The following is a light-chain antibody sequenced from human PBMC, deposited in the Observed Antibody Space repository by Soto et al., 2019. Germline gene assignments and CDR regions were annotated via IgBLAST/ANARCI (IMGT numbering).Light chain of an antibody. CDR1: NSDVGSHNF. V-gene: IGLV2-23*01. CDR3: FSLTNGATWV. J-gene: IGLJ3*02. Sequence: QSALTQPASVSGSPGQSITISCTGTNSDVGSHNFVSWYQQYPGKAPKLLIYEASKRPSGLSNRFSGSKSGNTASLTISGLQAGDEADYYCFSLTNGATWVFGGGTKLTVL. CDR2: EAS.